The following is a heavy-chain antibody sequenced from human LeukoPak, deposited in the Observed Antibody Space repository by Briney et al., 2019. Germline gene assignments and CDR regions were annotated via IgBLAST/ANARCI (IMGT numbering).Heavy chain of an antibody. Sequence: PGRSLRLSCEASGFSFDEYAMHWVRHVPGKGLEWVSGISYDSGLIGYADSVRGRFSISRDNAKNSLYLQMNSLRVEDTALYYCVKDRDRSTDSYSTYCYHWRNYFDSWGQGALVTVSS. D-gene: IGHD2-2*01. J-gene: IGHJ4*02. CDR2: ISYDSGLI. V-gene: IGHV3-9*01. CDR1: GFSFDEYA. CDR3: VKDRDRSTDSYSTYCYHWRNYFDS.